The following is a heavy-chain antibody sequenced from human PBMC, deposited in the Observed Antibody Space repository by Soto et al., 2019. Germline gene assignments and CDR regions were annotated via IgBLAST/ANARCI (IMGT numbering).Heavy chain of an antibody. D-gene: IGHD3-3*01. V-gene: IGHV3-23*01. CDR1: GFTFSSYA. CDR2: ITANSGST. Sequence: GGSLRLSCAASGFTFSSYAMVWVRQAPGKGLEWVSTITANSGSTAYGDSVKGRFTISRDNSKSTLYLQMNSLRVEDTAAYYCAKYPEWPNSYFDYWGQGTLVTVSS. J-gene: IGHJ4*02. CDR3: AKYPEWPNSYFDY.